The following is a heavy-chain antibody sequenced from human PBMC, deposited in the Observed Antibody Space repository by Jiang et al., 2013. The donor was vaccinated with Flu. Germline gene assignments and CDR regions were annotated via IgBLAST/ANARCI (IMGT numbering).Heavy chain of an antibody. CDR3: ARATPSGRIFGVVPGGWFDP. CDR2: IIPIFGTA. J-gene: IGHJ5*02. Sequence: GAEVKKPGSSVKVSCKASGGTFSSYAISWVRQAPGQGLEWMGGIIPIFGTANYAQKFQGRVTITADESTSTAYMELSSLRSEDTAVYYCARATPSGRIFGVVPGGWFDPWGQGTLVTVSS. V-gene: IGHV1-69*01. CDR1: GGTFSSYA. D-gene: IGHD3-3*01.